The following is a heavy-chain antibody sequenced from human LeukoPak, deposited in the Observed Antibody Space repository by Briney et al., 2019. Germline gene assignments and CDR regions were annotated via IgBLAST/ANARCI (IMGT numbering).Heavy chain of an antibody. CDR2: ITGSGPTT. D-gene: IGHD5-24*01. Sequence: GGSLRLSCAASGFSFSDYAMTWVRQAPGKGLEWVSAITGSGPTTFYAASVTGRFTISRDNAKLTVYLQMNSLRADDTAVYYCVRDVWGDRDGFFEYWGQGALVTVST. J-gene: IGHJ4*02. V-gene: IGHV3-23*01. CDR1: GFSFSDYA. CDR3: VRDVWGDRDGFFEY.